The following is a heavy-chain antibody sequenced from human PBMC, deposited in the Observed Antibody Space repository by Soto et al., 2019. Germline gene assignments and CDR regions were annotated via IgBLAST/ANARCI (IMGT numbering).Heavy chain of an antibody. V-gene: IGHV1-69*13. CDR3: ASGGKPIVVAMDY. CDR2: IIPICGTA. CDR1: GGTFSSYA. J-gene: IGHJ4*02. D-gene: IGHD2-2*01. Sequence: SVKNSSKGSGGTFSSYAISRVRQAPGQGIEWMGGIIPICGTANYAQKFQGRVTITADESTSTAYMELSSLRSEDSAVYYCASGGKPIVVAMDYWGQGPLVTVSS.